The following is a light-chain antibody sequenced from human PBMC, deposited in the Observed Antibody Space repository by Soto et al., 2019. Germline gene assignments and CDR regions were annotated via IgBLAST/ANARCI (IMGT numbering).Light chain of an antibody. V-gene: IGKV1-5*01. CDR2: DAS. CDR3: HSGT. Sequence: DTQMTQSPSTLSASVGDRVTITCRASHDISYWLAWYQQKPGEVPKLLIYDASPLASRVPSRFSRSGSGTEFTLSLSRMQPDDFANYSCHSGTFGQGPKVEVK. CDR1: HDISYW. J-gene: IGKJ1*01.